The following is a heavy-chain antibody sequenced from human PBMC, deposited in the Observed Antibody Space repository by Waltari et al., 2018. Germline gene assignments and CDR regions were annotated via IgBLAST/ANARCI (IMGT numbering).Heavy chain of an antibody. V-gene: IGHV3-30*18. D-gene: IGHD3-3*01. Sequence: QVQLVESGGGVVQLGRSLRLSCAASGFSFSSCAMHWVRQAPGKGLEWLAIISYDGSNKYYGDSVKGRFTISRDNSQNTLYLHIKSLTAEDTAVYYCAKDLEWLLSVPGLDQWGQGTLVTVSS. CDR3: AKDLEWLLSVPGLDQ. J-gene: IGHJ4*02. CDR1: GFSFSSCA. CDR2: ISYDGSNK.